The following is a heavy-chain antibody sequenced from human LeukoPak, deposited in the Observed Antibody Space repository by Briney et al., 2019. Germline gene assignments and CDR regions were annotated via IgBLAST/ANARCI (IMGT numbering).Heavy chain of an antibody. CDR3: ARDAPLAYCGGDCYSSQY. D-gene: IGHD2-21*01. J-gene: IGHJ4*02. CDR2: IYTSGST. V-gene: IGHV4-61*02. Sequence: SETLSLTCTVSGGSISSGNYYWSWIRPPAGKGLEWIGRIYTSGSTNYNPSLESRVTISVDTSKNQFSLKLNSVTAADTAVYYCARDAPLAYCGGDCYSSQYWGQGTLVTVSS. CDR1: GGSISSGNYY.